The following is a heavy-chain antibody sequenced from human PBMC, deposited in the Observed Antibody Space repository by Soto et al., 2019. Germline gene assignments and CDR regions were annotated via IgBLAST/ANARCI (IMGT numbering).Heavy chain of an antibody. CDR2: IYYSGST. J-gene: IGHJ5*02. V-gene: IGHV4-39*01. CDR3: ARPYCTNGVCYGINWFDP. D-gene: IGHD2-8*01. CDR1: GGSISSSSYY. Sequence: SETLSLTCTVSGGSISSSSYYWGWIRQPPGKGLEWIGSIYYSGSTYYNPSLKSRVTISVDTSKNQFSLKLSSVTAADTAVYYCARPYCTNGVCYGINWFDPWGQGTLVTVSS.